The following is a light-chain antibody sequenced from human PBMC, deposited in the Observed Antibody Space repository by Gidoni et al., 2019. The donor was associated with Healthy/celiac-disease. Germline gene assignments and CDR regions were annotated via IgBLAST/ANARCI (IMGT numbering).Light chain of an antibody. CDR1: SSDVGGYNY. Sequence: ALTQPASVSGSPGQSITISCTGTSSDVGGYNYVSWYQQHPGKAPKLMIYEVSNRPSGVSNRFSGSKSGNTASLTISGLQAEDEADYYCSSYTSSSTLVFGGGTKLTVL. CDR3: SSYTSSSTLV. CDR2: EVS. J-gene: IGLJ2*01. V-gene: IGLV2-14*01.